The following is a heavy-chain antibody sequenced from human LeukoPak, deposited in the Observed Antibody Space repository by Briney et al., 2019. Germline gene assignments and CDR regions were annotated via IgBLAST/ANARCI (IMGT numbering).Heavy chain of an antibody. V-gene: IGHV3-48*03. CDR1: GFTFSSYE. J-gene: IGHJ4*02. CDR2: ISSSGTTI. Sequence: GALRLSCAASGFTFSSYEMNWVRQAPGKGLEWVSYISSSGTTIYYADSVKGRFTISRDNAKNSLYLQMNSLRAEDTAVYYCARRYCSSTSCLIDYWGQGTLVTVSS. D-gene: IGHD2-2*01. CDR3: ARRYCSSTSCLIDY.